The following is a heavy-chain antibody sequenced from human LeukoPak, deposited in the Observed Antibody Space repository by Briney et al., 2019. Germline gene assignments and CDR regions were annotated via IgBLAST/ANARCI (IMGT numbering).Heavy chain of an antibody. CDR3: ARDSYCSSTRCYFGYYYMDV. CDR2: ISSSSSYI. CDR1: GFTFSSYS. Sequence: GGSLRLSCAASGFTFSSYSMNWVRQAPGKGLEWVSSISSSSSYIYYADSVKGRFTISRDNAKNSLCLQMNSLRAEDTAVYYCARDSYCSSTRCYFGYYYMDVWGKGTTVTVSS. D-gene: IGHD2-2*01. V-gene: IGHV3-21*01. J-gene: IGHJ6*03.